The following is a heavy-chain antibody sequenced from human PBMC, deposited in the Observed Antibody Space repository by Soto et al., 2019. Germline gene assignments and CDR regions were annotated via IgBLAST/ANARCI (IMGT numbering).Heavy chain of an antibody. Sequence: QVQLVQSGAEVKEPGASVKVSCKTSGYTFTSRGIYWVRQAPGQGLEWMGWISPYNGYTNYAQSLQGRVTLSTDTSTSTAYMELRSLRSDDTAVYYCRREAGDYDWYFDLWGRGTPVTVSS. V-gene: IGHV1-18*01. J-gene: IGHJ2*01. CDR3: RREAGDYDWYFDL. CDR2: ISPYNGYT. CDR1: GYTFTSRG. D-gene: IGHD4-17*01.